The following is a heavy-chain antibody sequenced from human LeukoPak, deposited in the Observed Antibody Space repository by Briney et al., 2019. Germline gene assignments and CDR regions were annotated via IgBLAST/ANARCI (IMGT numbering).Heavy chain of an antibody. Sequence: GGSLRLSCEGSGFTFSRLWMHWVRQAPRKGLAWVSVITSDGRTTTYADSVKGRFTISRDNAKNMLYLQMSSVRAEDTAVYFCATGVKSAYEYWGQGTLVTVSS. CDR3: ATGVKSAYEY. V-gene: IGHV3-74*01. D-gene: IGHD3-3*01. CDR2: ITSDGRTT. CDR1: GFTFSRLW. J-gene: IGHJ4*02.